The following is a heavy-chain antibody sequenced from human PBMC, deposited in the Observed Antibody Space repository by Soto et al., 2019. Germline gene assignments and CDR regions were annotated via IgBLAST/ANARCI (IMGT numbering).Heavy chain of an antibody. V-gene: IGHV4-59*08. CDR1: DDSSSSYK. CDR3: VRQGFGRLHGLVEV. D-gene: IGHD3-10*01. Sequence: QVQLQESGPGLVKSSETLSLTCTVSDDSSSSYKWSWIRQPPGRRLEWIGYIDSNGGISYDPSLQSESPRSINTSTKQCSMKLSSVNAADTAVYYCVRQGFGRLHGLVEVWGQGTTVTVSS. CDR2: IDSNGGI. J-gene: IGHJ6*02.